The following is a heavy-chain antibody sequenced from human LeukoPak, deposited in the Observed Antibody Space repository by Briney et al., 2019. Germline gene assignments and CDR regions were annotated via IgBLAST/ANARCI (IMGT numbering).Heavy chain of an antibody. J-gene: IGHJ4*02. CDR1: GFTFSSYA. Sequence: PGGSLRLSCAASGFTFSSYAMHGVRQARGKGLEYVSDISRNGGSTYYANSVKGRFTISRDNSKNTLYLHMGSLRAEDMAVYYCARGPRYYYDSSGHYFDYWGQGTLVTVSS. D-gene: IGHD3-22*01. CDR3: ARGPRYYYDSSGHYFDY. CDR2: ISRNGGST. V-gene: IGHV3-64*01.